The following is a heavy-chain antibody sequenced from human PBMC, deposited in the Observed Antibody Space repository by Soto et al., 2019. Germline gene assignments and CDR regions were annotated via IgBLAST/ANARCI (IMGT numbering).Heavy chain of an antibody. CDR2: FSSGGGGT. V-gene: IGHV3-23*01. Sequence: QAGGSLRLSCTASGFTYSNYAMSWVRQAPGKGIEWVSTFSSGGGGTYYADSVKGRYTISRDNSKNTLSLQMNSLRAEDTAVYYCTKANRYCSGANCFTFDYWGLGTLVTVSS. CDR3: TKANRYCSGANCFTFDY. D-gene: IGHD2-15*01. J-gene: IGHJ4*02. CDR1: GFTYSNYA.